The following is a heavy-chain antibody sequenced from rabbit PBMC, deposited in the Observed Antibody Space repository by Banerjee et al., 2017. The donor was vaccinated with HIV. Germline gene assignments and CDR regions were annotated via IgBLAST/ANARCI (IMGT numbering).Heavy chain of an antibody. CDR2: IDPVFGIT. D-gene: IGHD8-1*01. CDR3: ARDGAGGSYFAL. CDR1: GFDFSSYG. J-gene: IGHJ3*01. Sequence: QEQLVESGGGLVRPEGSLKLSCKASGFDFSSYGVSWVRQAPGKGLEWIGYIDPVFGITYYANWVNGRFTISSHNAQNTLYLQLNSLTAADTATYFCARDGAGGSYFALWGQGTLVTVS. V-gene: IGHV1S47*01.